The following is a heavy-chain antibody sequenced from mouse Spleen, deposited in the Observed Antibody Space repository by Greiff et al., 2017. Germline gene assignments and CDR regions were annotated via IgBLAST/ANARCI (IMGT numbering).Heavy chain of an antibody. CDR1: GFTFSDFY. CDR2: SRNKANDYTT. V-gene: IGHV7-1*01. D-gene: IGHD2-10*01. J-gene: IGHJ4*01. Sequence: EVKVVESGGGLVQSGRSLRLSCATSGFTFSDFYMEWVRQAPGKGLEWIAASRNKANDYTTEYSASVKGRFIVSRDTSQSILYLQMNALRAEDTAIYYCARGGLLWSSYAMDYWGQGTSVTVSS. CDR3: ARGGLLWSSYAMDY.